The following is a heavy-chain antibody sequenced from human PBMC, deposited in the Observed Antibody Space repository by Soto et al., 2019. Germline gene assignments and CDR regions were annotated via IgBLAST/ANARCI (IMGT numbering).Heavy chain of an antibody. Sequence: GGSLRLSCAASGFTFSSYWMSWVRQAPGKGLEWVANIKQDGSGKYYVDSVKGRFTISRDNAKNSLYLQMDSLRAEDTAVYYCARDAPLAAAGSEDYWGQGTLVTVSS. J-gene: IGHJ4*02. D-gene: IGHD2-15*01. V-gene: IGHV3-7*01. CDR1: GFTFSSYW. CDR3: ARDAPLAAAGSEDY. CDR2: IKQDGSGK.